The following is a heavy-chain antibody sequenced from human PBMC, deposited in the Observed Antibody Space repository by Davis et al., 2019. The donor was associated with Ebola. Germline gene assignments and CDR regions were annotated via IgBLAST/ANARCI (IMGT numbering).Heavy chain of an antibody. J-gene: IGHJ4*02. Sequence: SETLSLTCTVSGGSISSYYWSWIRQPPGKGLEWIGDIYYSGSTNYNPSLKSRITTSVDTSKNQFSLKMSSVTAADTAVYYCASRPSGSYGQFDSWGQGVLVTVSS. V-gene: IGHV4-59*01. CDR1: GGSISSYY. CDR2: IYYSGST. CDR3: ASRPSGSYGQFDS. D-gene: IGHD1-26*01.